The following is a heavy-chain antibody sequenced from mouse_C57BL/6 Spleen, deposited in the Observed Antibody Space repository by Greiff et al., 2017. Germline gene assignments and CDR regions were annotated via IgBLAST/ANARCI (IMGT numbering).Heavy chain of an antibody. D-gene: IGHD1-1*01. V-gene: IGHV1-64*01. CDR2: IHPNSGST. Sequence: VQLQQPGAELVKPGASVKLSCKASGYTFTSYWMHWVKQRPGQGLEWIGMIHPNSGSTNYNEKFKSKATLTVDKSSSTAYMQLSSLTSEDSAVYYCARGGGSSYWYFDGWGTGTTVTVAS. CDR1: GYTFTSYW. CDR3: ARGGGSSYWYFDG. J-gene: IGHJ1*03.